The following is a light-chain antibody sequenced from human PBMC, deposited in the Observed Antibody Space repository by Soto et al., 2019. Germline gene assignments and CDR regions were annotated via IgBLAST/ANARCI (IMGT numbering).Light chain of an antibody. CDR1: QSLRTNH. V-gene: IGKV3-20*01. J-gene: IGKJ1*01. CDR2: GTY. CDR3: QQYDGAPRYDGSPRT. Sequence: EIVLTQSPATLSLSPGERATLSCRASQSLRTNHLAWYQQKPGQPPRVLIYGTYSRAPGIPGKFSAGGSGTDFTLNITRLEPEDSAVYYCQQYDGAPRYDGSPRTFGQGTKVDIK.